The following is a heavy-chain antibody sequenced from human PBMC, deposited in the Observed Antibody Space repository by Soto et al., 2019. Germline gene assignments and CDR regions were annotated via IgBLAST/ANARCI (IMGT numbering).Heavy chain of an antibody. CDR2: IIPILGIA. Sequence: QVQLVQSGAEVKKPGSSVKVSCKASGGTFSTYTISWVRQAPGQGLEWMGRIIPILGIANYAQKFQGRVTITADKSTSTAYMELSSLRSEDTAVYYCASRSTVVVAATEAFDYWGQGTLVTVSS. J-gene: IGHJ4*02. D-gene: IGHD2-15*01. CDR1: GGTFSTYT. CDR3: ASRSTVVVAATEAFDY. V-gene: IGHV1-69*02.